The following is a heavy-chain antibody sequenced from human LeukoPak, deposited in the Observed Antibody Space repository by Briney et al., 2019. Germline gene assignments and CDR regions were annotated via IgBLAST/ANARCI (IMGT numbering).Heavy chain of an antibody. V-gene: IGHV3-15*01. Sequence: GGSLRLSCAASGFTFSGSAMSWVRQAPGKGLEWVGRIKSKTDGGTTDYAAPVKGRFTISRDDSKNTLYLQMNSLKTEDTAVYYCSTTYYYDSSEGYWGQGTLVTVSS. J-gene: IGHJ4*02. CDR1: GFTFSGSA. CDR2: IKSKTDGGTT. CDR3: STTYYYDSSEGY. D-gene: IGHD3-22*01.